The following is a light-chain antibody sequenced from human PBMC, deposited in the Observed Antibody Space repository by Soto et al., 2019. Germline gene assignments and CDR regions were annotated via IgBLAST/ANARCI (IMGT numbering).Light chain of an antibody. CDR3: QQYNDSPLT. CDR2: AAS. Sequence: EIVWTQSPGTLSLSPGERATLSCRASQTLSTNFEGWYQQRPGQTPLLLIYAASTRHTDIPDRFNGSGSGTDFALTISRLQPEDFALYYCQQYNDSPLTFGRWTKVDVK. J-gene: IGKJ3*01. V-gene: IGKV3-20*01. CDR1: QTLSTNF.